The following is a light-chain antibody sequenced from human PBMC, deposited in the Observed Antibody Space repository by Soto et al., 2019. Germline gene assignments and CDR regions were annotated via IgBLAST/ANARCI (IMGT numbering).Light chain of an antibody. J-gene: IGLJ1*01. CDR2: DNN. Sequence: QSVLTQPPSVSWAPGQRVIMSCTGSSANIGAGYDVHWYQQLPGTAPRLLIYDNNNRPSGVPARFSVSKSDTSASLAITGLQPEDEADYYCQSYDSSLSGSYVFGTGTKVTVL. CDR3: QSYDSSLSGSYV. CDR1: SANIGAGYD. V-gene: IGLV1-40*01.